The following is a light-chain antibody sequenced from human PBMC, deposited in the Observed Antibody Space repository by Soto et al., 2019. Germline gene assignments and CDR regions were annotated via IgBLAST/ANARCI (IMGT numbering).Light chain of an antibody. CDR2: DAS. J-gene: IGKJ1*01. CDR3: QQYTGT. V-gene: IGKV1-5*01. CDR1: ESISTW. Sequence: EIQMTQSPSTLSASVGDRVTITCRASESISTWLAWYQQKPGRAPKLLIYDASNLESGVPSRFSGSSSGTEFILTIDSVQPDDFATYYCQQYTGTFGQGTKV.